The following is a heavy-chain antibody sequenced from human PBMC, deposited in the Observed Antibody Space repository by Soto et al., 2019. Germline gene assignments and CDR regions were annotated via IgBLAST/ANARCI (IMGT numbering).Heavy chain of an antibody. CDR2: IYYSGST. V-gene: IGHV4-59*01. J-gene: IGHJ4*01. CDR1: GGSISSYY. CDR3: ARQGLVKSGFDD. D-gene: IGHD6-19*01. Sequence: SETLSLTSTDSGGSISSYYWSWIRQPPRKGLEWIGYIYYSGSTNYNPSLKSRVTLSVDTSKNQFSLKLSSVTAADTAVYSCARQGLVKSGFDDWGHGSLVNVSS.